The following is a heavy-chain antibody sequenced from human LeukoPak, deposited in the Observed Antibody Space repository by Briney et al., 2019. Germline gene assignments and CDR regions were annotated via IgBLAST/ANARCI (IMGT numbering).Heavy chain of an antibody. CDR3: ARVDSSGYPMVDY. J-gene: IGHJ4*02. CDR1: GVSISSSSYY. D-gene: IGHD3-22*01. V-gene: IGHV4-39*07. CDR2: IYSSGST. Sequence: SETLSLTCTVSGVSISSSSYYWGWIRQPPGKGLEWIGSIYSSGSTYYNSSLKSRVTISVDTSKNQFSLKLSSVTAADTAVYYCARVDSSGYPMVDYWGQGTLVTVSS.